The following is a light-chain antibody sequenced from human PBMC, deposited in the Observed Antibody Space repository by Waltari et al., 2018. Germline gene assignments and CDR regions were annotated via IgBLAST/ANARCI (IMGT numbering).Light chain of an antibody. CDR2: GAS. J-gene: IGKJ1*01. CDR1: QSVSSN. CDR3: QQYNSYEWT. V-gene: IGKV3-15*01. Sequence: EIVMTQSPATLSVSPGERATLSCRASQSVSSNLAWYQQKPGQAPRLLIYGASTRPTGIPARFSGSGSGTEFTLTISSLQPDDFATYYCQQYNSYEWTFGQGTKVAIK.